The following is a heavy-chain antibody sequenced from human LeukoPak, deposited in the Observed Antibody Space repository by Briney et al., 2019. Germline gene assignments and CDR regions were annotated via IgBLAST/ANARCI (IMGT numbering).Heavy chain of an antibody. D-gene: IGHD2-2*01. CDR1: GGSISSSSYY. CDR2: IYYSGST. V-gene: IGHV4-39*07. Sequence: SETLSLTCTVSGGSISSSSYYWGWIRQPPGKGLEWIGCIYYSGSTYYNPSLKSRVTISVDTSKSQFSLKLSSVTAAHTAVYYCARDPAAMGIHDAFDIWGQGTMVTVSS. CDR3: ARDPAAMGIHDAFDI. J-gene: IGHJ3*02.